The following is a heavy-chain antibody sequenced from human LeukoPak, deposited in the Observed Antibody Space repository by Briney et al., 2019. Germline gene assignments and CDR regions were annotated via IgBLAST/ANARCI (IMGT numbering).Heavy chain of an antibody. CDR1: GFSFSTYS. V-gene: IGHV3-23*01. Sequence: SGGSLRLSCAASGFSFSTYSMSWVRQAAGKGLEWISAIPGSGGDTYYADSVKGRFTISRDNSKNTLYLQMNSLRAEDTAVYYCAKDIRIVGAPMFDYWGQGTLVTVSS. J-gene: IGHJ4*02. CDR3: AKDIRIVGAPMFDY. D-gene: IGHD1-26*01. CDR2: IPGSGGDT.